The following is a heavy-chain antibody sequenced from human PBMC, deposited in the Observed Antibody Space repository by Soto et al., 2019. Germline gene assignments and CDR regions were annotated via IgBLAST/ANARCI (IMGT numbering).Heavy chain of an antibody. CDR3: ISLTSIAASDNSCCAD. V-gene: IGHV3-73*01. CDR1: GFTFSGSA. Sequence: GGSLRLSCAASGFTFSGSAMHWVRQASGKGLEWVARIRSRANNYATAYAVSVKGRFTVSRDDSKNTAYLQMSSLKTEDTAVYYCISLTSIAASDNSCCADWGRGTLVTVSS. D-gene: IGHD6-13*01. CDR2: IRSRANNYAT. J-gene: IGHJ4*02.